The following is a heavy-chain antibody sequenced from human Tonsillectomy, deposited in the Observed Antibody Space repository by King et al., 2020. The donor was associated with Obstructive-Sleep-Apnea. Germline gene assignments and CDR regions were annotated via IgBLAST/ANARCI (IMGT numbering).Heavy chain of an antibody. D-gene: IGHD3-10*01. J-gene: IGHJ4*02. CDR2: LSGSGGGT. V-gene: IGHV3-23*04. CDR3: AKRYYYASGSFDY. Sequence: VQLVESGGVLVQPGGSLRLSCAASGFTFSSYMMSWVRQAPGKGLEWVSALSGSGGGTHYAESVKGRFAISRDNSQNTLYLQMNSLRADDTAVYHCAKRYYYASGSFDYWGQGTLVTVSS. CDR1: GFTFSSYM.